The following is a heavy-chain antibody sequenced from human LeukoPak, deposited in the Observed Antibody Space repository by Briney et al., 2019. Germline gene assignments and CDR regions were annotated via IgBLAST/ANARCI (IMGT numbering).Heavy chain of an antibody. D-gene: IGHD4-17*01. CDR2: IIPIFGTA. Sequence: ASVKVSCKASGGTFSSYAISWVRQAPGQGLEWMGGIIPIFGTANYAQKFRGRVTITTDESTSTAYMELSSLRSEDTAVYYCASRAAIMTTVTRRTPFGWDYWGQGTLVTVSS. V-gene: IGHV1-69*05. CDR1: GGTFSSYA. CDR3: ASRAAIMTTVTRRTPFGWDY. J-gene: IGHJ4*02.